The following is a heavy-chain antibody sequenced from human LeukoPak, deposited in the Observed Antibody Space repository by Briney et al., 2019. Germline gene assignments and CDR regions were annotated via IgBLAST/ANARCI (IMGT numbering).Heavy chain of an antibody. J-gene: IGHJ4*02. CDR1: GFAFSSHA. Sequence: GGSLRLSCAASGFAFSSHAMHWVRQAPGKGLEWVAIVSYDGDKKFYADSVKGRFTISRDNSKNTLYLQMNSLRPEDTAVYFCARDRSTYNPWYYLDYWGQGTLVTVSS. CDR2: VSYDGDKK. V-gene: IGHV3-30*04. D-gene: IGHD5-24*01. CDR3: ARDRSTYNPWYYLDY.